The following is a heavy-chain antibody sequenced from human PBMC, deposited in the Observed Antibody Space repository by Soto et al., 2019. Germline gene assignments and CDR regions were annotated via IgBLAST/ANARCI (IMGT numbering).Heavy chain of an antibody. D-gene: IGHD3-10*01. J-gene: IGHJ5*02. CDR3: ARVPSYGSGIRFDP. CDR2: INHSGST. Sequence: QVQLQQWGAGLLKPSETLSLTCAVYGGSFSGYYWSWIRQPPGKGLEWIGEINHSGSTNYNPSLKGRVTISVDTSKNQFSLKLSSVTAADTAVYYCARVPSYGSGIRFDPWGQGTLVTVSS. CDR1: GGSFSGYY. V-gene: IGHV4-34*01.